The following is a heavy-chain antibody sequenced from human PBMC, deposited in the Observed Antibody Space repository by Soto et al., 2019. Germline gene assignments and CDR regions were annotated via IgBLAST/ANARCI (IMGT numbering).Heavy chain of an antibody. J-gene: IGHJ4*02. V-gene: IGHV4-39*01. D-gene: IGHD3-22*01. Sequence: PSETLSLTCSVSGGSISSTGYYWGWIRQPPGKGLEWIGSIYYSGSIYHNPSLKSRVSTSVDTSKNQFSLKLNSVTAADTALYYCARLLYDRSGYYYFDYWGRGTLVTVSS. CDR2: IYYSGSI. CDR3: ARLLYDRSGYYYFDY. CDR1: GGSISSTGYY.